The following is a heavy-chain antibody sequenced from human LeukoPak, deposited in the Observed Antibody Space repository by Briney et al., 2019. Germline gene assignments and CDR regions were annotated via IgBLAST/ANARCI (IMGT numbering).Heavy chain of an antibody. CDR3: AREYRYFDY. CDR2: IWYDGSNK. J-gene: IGHJ4*02. CDR1: GFTFSSYG. Sequence: GRSLRLSCAASGFTFSSYGMHWVRQAPDKGLEWVAVIWYDGSNKYYADSVKGRFTISRDNSKNTLYLQMNSLRAEDTAVYYCAREYRYFDYWGQGTLVTVSS. D-gene: IGHD3-16*02. V-gene: IGHV3-33*01.